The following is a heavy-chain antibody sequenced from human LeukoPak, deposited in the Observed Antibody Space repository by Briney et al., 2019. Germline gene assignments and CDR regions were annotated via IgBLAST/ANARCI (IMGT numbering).Heavy chain of an antibody. Sequence: ASVKVSCKASGYTFTNYYIYWVRQAPGQGLEWMGWISAYNGNTNYAQKLQGRVTMTTDTSTSTAYMELRSLRSDDTAVYYCARTYYDILTGYYEWYFDLWGRGTLVTVSS. D-gene: IGHD3-9*01. J-gene: IGHJ2*01. CDR2: ISAYNGNT. CDR1: GYTFTNYY. CDR3: ARTYYDILTGYYEWYFDL. V-gene: IGHV1-18*04.